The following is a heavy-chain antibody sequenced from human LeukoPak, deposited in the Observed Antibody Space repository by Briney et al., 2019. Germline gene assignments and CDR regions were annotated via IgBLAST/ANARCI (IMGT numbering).Heavy chain of an antibody. Sequence: SETLSLTCTVSGGSISSSSYYWGWSRQPPGEGVGWIGSNYYSGSNYYNPSLKMRVTICLDTDKNHFALKLSSVPAADTAVYYCARRAREGRDGYNWRHAFDISGQGTMVTVSS. CDR2: NYYSGSN. CDR1: GGSISSSSYY. V-gene: IGHV4-39*01. CDR3: ARRAREGRDGYNWRHAFDI. J-gene: IGHJ3*02. D-gene: IGHD5-24*01.